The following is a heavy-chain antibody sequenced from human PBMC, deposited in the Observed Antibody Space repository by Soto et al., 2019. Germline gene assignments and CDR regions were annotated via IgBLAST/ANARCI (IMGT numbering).Heavy chain of an antibody. CDR2: ISTYNGNP. J-gene: IGHJ3*02. CDR3: ARALLYGTSPKDACAI. D-gene: IGHD2-21*01. V-gene: IGHV1-18*01. CDR1: GYTFTSYG. Sequence: QVQLVQSGPEVKKPGASVKVSCKASGYTFTSYGITWVRQAPGQGLEWMGWISTYNGNPNYAQKFQGRVTMTTDTSTSPAYMELTSQRSADAAVFYCARALLYGTSPKDACAIWGQGTVVTVSS.